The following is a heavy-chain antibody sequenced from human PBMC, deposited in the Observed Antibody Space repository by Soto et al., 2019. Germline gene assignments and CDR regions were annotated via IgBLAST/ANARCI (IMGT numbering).Heavy chain of an antibody. V-gene: IGHV1-69*01. CDR3: ARGGSGYTWFNEF. Sequence: QEQLVPSGAEVKKPGSSVKVSCQASGGIFSSYPISWVRQVPVPGLEWMGGIIPVFQTAYYTQRFQGRVTITADESTNTAYMELSSLRSEDTAIYYCARGGSGYTWFNEFWGQGTLVTVSS. J-gene: IGHJ4*02. CDR2: IIPVFQTA. CDR1: GGIFSSYP. D-gene: IGHD3-22*01.